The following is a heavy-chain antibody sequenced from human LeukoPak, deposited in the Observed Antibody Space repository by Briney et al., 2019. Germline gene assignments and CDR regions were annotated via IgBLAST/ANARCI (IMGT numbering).Heavy chain of an antibody. CDR2: LYHSGRT. CDR3: ARVSGYYDSSGYYSHEAFNI. J-gene: IGHJ3*02. CDR1: GYSISSGYY. V-gene: IGHV4-38-2*02. Sequence: SETLSLTCTVSGYSISSGYYWGWIRQPPGKGLEWIGSLYHSGRTYYNPSLKSRVTISVDTSKNHFSLKLNSVTAADTAVYYCARVSGYYDSSGYYSHEAFNIWGQGTMVTVSS. D-gene: IGHD3-22*01.